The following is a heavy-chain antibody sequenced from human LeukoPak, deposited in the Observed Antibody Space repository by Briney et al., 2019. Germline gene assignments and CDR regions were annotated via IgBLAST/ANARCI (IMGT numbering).Heavy chain of an antibody. Sequence: GASVTVSFTPSVYTFTDNYFHWGRQAPGQGGEWVGWIHPKTGGKHYAHNFQGRVTLTSDTSIITGYMELSGLRSDDTAVYFCARDNNWGPDFWGQGALVTVSS. V-gene: IGHV1-2*02. D-gene: IGHD7-27*01. CDR2: IHPKTGGK. J-gene: IGHJ4*02. CDR1: VYTFTDNY. CDR3: ARDNNWGPDF.